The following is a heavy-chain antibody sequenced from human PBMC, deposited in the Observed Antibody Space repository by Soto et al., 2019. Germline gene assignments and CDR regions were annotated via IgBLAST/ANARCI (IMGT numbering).Heavy chain of an antibody. Sequence: QVQLVQSGPEVKKPGASVKVSCKGSGYTFSNYGVTWVRQAPGQGLERLGWVSAYNRNTDYAQKFEDRATMTIDTSTNTAYLELRGLTPDATAVYSCARERRWEPLLYWGPGTL. CDR2: VSAYNRNT. J-gene: IGHJ4*02. CDR1: GYTFSNYG. D-gene: IGHD1-26*01. V-gene: IGHV1-18*01. CDR3: ARERRWEPLLY.